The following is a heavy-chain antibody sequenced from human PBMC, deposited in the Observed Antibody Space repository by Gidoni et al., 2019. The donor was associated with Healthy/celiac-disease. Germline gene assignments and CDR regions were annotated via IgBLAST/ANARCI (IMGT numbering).Heavy chain of an antibody. CDR2: IYSGGST. CDR3: ARGYCSGGSCYDP. J-gene: IGHJ5*02. Sequence: EVQLVESGGGLVQPGGSLRLSCAAAGFTVSSNYMSWVRQAPGKGLEWVSVIYSGGSTYYADTVKGRFTISRHNSKNTLYLQMNSLRAEDTAVYYCARGYCSGGSCYDPWGQGTLVTVSS. CDR1: GFTVSSNY. V-gene: IGHV3-53*04. D-gene: IGHD2-15*01.